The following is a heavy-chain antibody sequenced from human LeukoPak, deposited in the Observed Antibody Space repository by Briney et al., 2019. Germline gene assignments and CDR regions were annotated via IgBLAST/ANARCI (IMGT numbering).Heavy chain of an antibody. CDR2: IYHSGST. J-gene: IGHJ4*02. CDR1: GGSISSGGYS. V-gene: IGHV4-30-2*01. CDR3: ARGKFPMIVALDY. Sequence: SQTLSLTCAVSGGSISSGGYSWSWIRQPPGKGLEWIGYIYHSGSTYYNPSLKSRDTISVDRSKHQFSLKLSSVTAADTAVYYGARGKFPMIVALDYWGQGTLVTVSS. D-gene: IGHD3-22*01.